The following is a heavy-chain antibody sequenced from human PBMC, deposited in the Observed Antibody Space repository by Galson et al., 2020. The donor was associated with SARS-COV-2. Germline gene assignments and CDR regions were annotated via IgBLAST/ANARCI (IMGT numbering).Heavy chain of an antibody. CDR3: ARESWGTLDP. Sequence: GESLKNSSAPSGFTVTDAHKTWSSEAEGKGLESGSDSGHSGATIFYADSVRGRFTISRDNAKNSLYLQMSILRDEDTAVYYCARESWGTLDPWGQGTLVTV. CDR1: GFTVTDAH. V-gene: IGHV3-11*01. D-gene: IGHD3-16*01. J-gene: IGHJ5*02. CDR2: SGHSGATI.